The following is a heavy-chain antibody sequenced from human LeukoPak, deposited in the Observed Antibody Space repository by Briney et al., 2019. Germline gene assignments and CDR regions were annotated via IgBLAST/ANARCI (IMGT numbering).Heavy chain of an antibody. D-gene: IGHD3-22*01. CDR2: ISGTGGRT. J-gene: IGHJ4*02. Sequence: GGSLRLSCVVSGISLSNYAMTCVRQAPGKGLEWVAGISGTGGRTNYADSVKGRFTISRDNPKNTLYLQMNSLRAEDTAVYFCAKRGVVIRVILVGFHKEAYYFDSWGQGALVTVSS. V-gene: IGHV3-23*01. CDR3: AKRGVVIRVILVGFHKEAYYFDS. CDR1: GISLSNYA.